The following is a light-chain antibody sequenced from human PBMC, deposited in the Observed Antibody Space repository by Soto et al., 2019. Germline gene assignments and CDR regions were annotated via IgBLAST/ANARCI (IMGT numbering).Light chain of an antibody. V-gene: IGKV1-39*01. CDR1: QSISSY. CDR2: AAS. CDR3: QQSYSTSVT. Sequence: IQMSESPSSVSASVGDRVTITCRASQSISSYLNWYQQKPGKAPKLLIYAASSLQSGVPSRFSGSGSGTDFTLTISSLQPEDFATYYCQQSYSTSVTFGQGTKVDIK. J-gene: IGKJ1*01.